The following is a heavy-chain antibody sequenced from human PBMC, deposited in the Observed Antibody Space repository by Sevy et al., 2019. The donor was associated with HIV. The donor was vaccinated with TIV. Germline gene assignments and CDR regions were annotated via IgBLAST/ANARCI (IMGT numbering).Heavy chain of an antibody. D-gene: IGHD4-4*01. CDR2: IIPIFGTA. V-gene: IGHV1-69*13. CDR3: AREADYSKNYYYYYMDV. Sequence: ASVKVSCKASGDTFSSYAISWVRQAPGQGLEWMGGIIPIFGTANYAQKFQGRVTITADESTSTAYMELSSLRSEDTAVYYCAREADYSKNYYYYYMDVWGKGTTVTVSS. J-gene: IGHJ6*03. CDR1: GDTFSSYA.